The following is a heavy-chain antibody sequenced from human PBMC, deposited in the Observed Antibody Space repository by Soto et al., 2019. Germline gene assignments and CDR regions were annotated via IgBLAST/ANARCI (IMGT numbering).Heavy chain of an antibody. V-gene: IGHV3-48*01. CDR2: ISSSSSTI. CDR3: ASSGPSTSNDFDY. D-gene: IGHD2-2*01. Sequence: GGSLRLSCAASGFTFSSYSMNWVRQAPGKGLEWVSYISSSSSTIYYADSVKGRFTISRDNAKNSLYLQMNSLRAEDTAVYYCASSGPSTSNDFDYWGQGTLVTVSS. J-gene: IGHJ4*02. CDR1: GFTFSSYS.